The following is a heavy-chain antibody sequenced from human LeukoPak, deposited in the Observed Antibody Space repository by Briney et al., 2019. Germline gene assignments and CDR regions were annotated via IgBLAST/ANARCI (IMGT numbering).Heavy chain of an antibody. CDR1: GFTFSSYS. V-gene: IGHV3-23*01. CDR3: AKGHCSSTSCYYMDV. CDR2: ISGSGGST. J-gene: IGHJ6*03. Sequence: GGSLRLSCAASGFTFSSYSMNWVRQAPGKGLEWVSAISGSGGSTYYADSVKGWFTVSRDNPKNTLYLQMNSLRAEDTAVYYCAKGHCSSTSCYYMDVWGKGTTVTVSS. D-gene: IGHD2-2*01.